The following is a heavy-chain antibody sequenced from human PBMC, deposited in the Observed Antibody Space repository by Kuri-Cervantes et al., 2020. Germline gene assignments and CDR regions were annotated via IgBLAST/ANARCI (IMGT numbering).Heavy chain of an antibody. V-gene: IGHV3-21*04. J-gene: IGHJ4*02. CDR3: TTVPTLNTGVDY. CDR2: ISSSSSYI. D-gene: IGHD3-10*01. Sequence: GESLKISCAASGFTFSSYTMNWVRQAPGKGLEWVSSISSSSSYIYYADSVKGRFTISRDNAKNSLYLQMNSLRAEDTAVYYCTTVPTLNTGVDYWGQGTLVTVSS. CDR1: GFTFSSYT.